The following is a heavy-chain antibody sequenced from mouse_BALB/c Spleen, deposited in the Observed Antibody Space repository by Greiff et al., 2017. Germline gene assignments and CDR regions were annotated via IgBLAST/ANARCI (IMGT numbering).Heavy chain of an antibody. CDR3: ARDPIYDGYYRFAY. D-gene: IGHD2-3*01. CDR1: GYSITSGYY. V-gene: IGHV3-6*02. Sequence: VQLKESGPGLVKPSQSLSLTCSVTGYSITSGYYWNWIRQFPGNKLEWMGYISYDGSNNYNPSLKNRISITRDTSKNQFFLKLNSVTTEDTATYYCARDPIYDGYYRFAYWGQGTLVTVSA. CDR2: ISYDGSN. J-gene: IGHJ3*01.